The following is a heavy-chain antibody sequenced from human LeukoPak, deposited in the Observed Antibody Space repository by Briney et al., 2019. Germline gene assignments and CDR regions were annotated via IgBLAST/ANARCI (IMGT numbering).Heavy chain of an antibody. CDR1: GGSISSSSYY. CDR3: ARDNRVDQKKNRYYYYGMDV. V-gene: IGHV4-39*07. CDR2: IYYSGST. Sequence: PSETLSLTCTVSGGSISSSSYYWGWIRQPPGKGLEWIGSIYYSGSTYYNPSLKSRVTISVDTSKNQFSLKLSSVTAADTAVYYCARDNRVDQKKNRYYYYGMDVWGQGTTVTVSS. D-gene: IGHD2/OR15-2a*01. J-gene: IGHJ6*02.